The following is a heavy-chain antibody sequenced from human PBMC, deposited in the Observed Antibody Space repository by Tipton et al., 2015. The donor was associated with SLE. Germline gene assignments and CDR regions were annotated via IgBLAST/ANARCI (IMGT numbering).Heavy chain of an antibody. Sequence: TLSLTCTVSGVSISRYYWSWIRQPPGKGLEWIGEINHSGGTNYNPSLKSRVTISVDTSKNQFSLKLSSVTAADTAVYYCASGNPVMPLWGQGTLVTVSS. CDR2: INHSGGT. CDR3: ASGNPVMPL. J-gene: IGHJ4*02. CDR1: GVSISRYY. D-gene: IGHD2-2*01. V-gene: IGHV4-34*01.